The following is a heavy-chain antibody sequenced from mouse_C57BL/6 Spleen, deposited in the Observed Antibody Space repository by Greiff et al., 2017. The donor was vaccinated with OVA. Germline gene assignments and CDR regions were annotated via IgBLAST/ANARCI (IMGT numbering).Heavy chain of an antibody. J-gene: IGHJ4*01. D-gene: IGHD1-3*01. V-gene: IGHV1-50*01. CDR1: GYTFTSSW. CDR3: ARLSGGNAMDY. Sequence: QVQLQQPGAELVKPGASVKLSCKASGYTFTSSWMQWVKQRPGQGLEWIGEIDPSDSYTNSNQKFKGKATLTVDTSSSTAYMQLSSLTSEDSAVYYCARLSGGNAMDYWGQGTSVTVSS. CDR2: IDPSDSYT.